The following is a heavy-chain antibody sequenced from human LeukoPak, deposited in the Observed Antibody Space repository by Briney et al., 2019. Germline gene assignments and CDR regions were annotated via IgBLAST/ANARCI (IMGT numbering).Heavy chain of an antibody. V-gene: IGHV3-74*01. J-gene: IGHJ4*02. CDR3: EGRRYSGSYKAYYFDY. CDR2: INSDGSST. CDR1: GFTFSSYW. Sequence: PGGSLRLSCAASGFTFSSYWMHWVRQAPGKGLVWVSRINSDGSSTSYADSVKGRFTISRDNAKNTLYLQMNSLRAEDTAVYYCEGRRYSGSYKAYYFDYWGQGTLVTVSS. D-gene: IGHD1-26*01.